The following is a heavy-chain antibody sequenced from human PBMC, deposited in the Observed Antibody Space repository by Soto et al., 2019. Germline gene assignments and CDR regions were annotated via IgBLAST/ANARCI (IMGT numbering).Heavy chain of an antibody. V-gene: IGHV2-5*01. Sequence: SGPTLVNPPQTLTLTCTFSGFSLSTTGVGVSWIRQPPGKALEWLALIYWHDDKRYSPSLKSRLTITKDTSKTQVVLTMTNMEPVDTATYYCAHRGGATVGLYYFDYGGQGALVPVSS. J-gene: IGHJ4*02. CDR2: IYWHDDK. D-gene: IGHD3-16*01. CDR3: AHRGGATVGLYYFDY. CDR1: GFSLSTTGVG.